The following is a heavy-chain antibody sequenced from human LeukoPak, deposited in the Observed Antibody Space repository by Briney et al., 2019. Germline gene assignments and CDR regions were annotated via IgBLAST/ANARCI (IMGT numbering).Heavy chain of an antibody. V-gene: IGHV1-69*06. D-gene: IGHD4-23*01. CDR2: IIPIFGTA. CDR3: AREFYGGNTWDFDY. J-gene: IGHJ4*02. Sequence: GASVKVSCKASGGTFSSYAISWVRQAPGQGLEWMGGIIPIFGTANYAQKFQGRVTITADKSTSTAYMELSSLRSEDTAVYYCAREFYGGNTWDFDYWGQGTLVTVSS. CDR1: GGTFSSYA.